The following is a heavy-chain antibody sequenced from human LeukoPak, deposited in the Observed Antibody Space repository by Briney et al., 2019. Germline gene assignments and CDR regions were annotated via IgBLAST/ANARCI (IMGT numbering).Heavy chain of an antibody. V-gene: IGHV3-23*01. CDR2: ISGSGGST. J-gene: IGHJ4*02. Sequence: GGSLRLSCAASGFTFSSYAMSWVRQAPGKGLEWVSAISGSGGSTYYADSVKGRFTISRDNSKNTLYLQMNSLRAEDTAVYYCARGHDYYDSSDYYYFNYWGQGTLVTVSS. D-gene: IGHD3-22*01. CDR1: GFTFSSYA. CDR3: ARGHDYYDSSDYYYFNY.